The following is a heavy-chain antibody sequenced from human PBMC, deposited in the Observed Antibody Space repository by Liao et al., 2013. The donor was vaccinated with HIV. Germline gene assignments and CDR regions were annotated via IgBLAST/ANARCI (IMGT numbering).Heavy chain of an antibody. CDR3: ARDRLRIAVAGTDAFDI. D-gene: IGHD6-19*01. CDR2: IYTSGST. J-gene: IGHJ3*02. V-gene: IGHV4-4*07. Sequence: QVQLQESGPGLVKPSETLSLTCTVSGGSISSYYWSWIRQSAGKGLEWIGRIYTSGSTNYNPSLKSRVTISVDTSKNQFSLKLSSVTAADTAVYYCARDRLRIAVAGTDAFDIWGQGTMVTVSS. CDR1: GGSISSYY.